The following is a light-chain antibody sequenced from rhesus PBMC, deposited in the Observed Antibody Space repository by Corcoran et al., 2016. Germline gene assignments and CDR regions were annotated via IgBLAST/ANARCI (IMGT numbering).Light chain of an antibody. CDR3: GSWDESGTYYI. Sequence: SSGLTQEPALSVALGQTVRMTCQGDSLETYYGSWYQQKPGQVPVLAIYDNTNRPSGIPGRFSGSWSGNTGSLTITGAQAEDEAAYYCGSWDESGTYYIFGGGTRLTVL. V-gene: IGLV3S11*01. CDR1: SLETYY. J-gene: IGLJ1*01. CDR2: DNT.